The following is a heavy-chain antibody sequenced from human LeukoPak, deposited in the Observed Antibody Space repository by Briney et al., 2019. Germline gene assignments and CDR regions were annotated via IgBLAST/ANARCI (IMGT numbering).Heavy chain of an antibody. J-gene: IGHJ4*02. CDR2: IYPGDSDT. CDR3: ARSASGSSSPDGHFDY. D-gene: IGHD1-26*01. Sequence: GESLKISCKGSGYSFTSYWIGWVRQMPGKGLEWMGIIYPGDSDTRYSPSFQGQVTISADKSISTAYLQWSSLKASDTAMYYCARSASGSSSPDGHFDYWGQGTLVTVSS. V-gene: IGHV5-51*01. CDR1: GYSFTSYW.